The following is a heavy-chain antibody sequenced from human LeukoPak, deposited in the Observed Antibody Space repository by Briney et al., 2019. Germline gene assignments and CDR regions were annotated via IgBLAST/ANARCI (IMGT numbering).Heavy chain of an antibody. CDR1: GGTFSSYA. CDR2: INPNSGGT. D-gene: IGHD3-9*01. Sequence: ASVKVSCKASGGTFSSYAISWVRQAPGQGLEWMGRINPNSGGTNYAQKFQGRVTMTRDTSISTAYMELSRLRSDDTAVYYCARSPSYYDILTGYYRGDFDYWGQGTLVTVSS. CDR3: ARSPSYYDILTGYYRGDFDY. V-gene: IGHV1-2*06. J-gene: IGHJ4*02.